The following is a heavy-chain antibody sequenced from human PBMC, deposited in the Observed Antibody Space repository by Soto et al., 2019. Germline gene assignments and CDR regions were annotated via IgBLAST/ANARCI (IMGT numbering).Heavy chain of an antibody. J-gene: IGHJ4*02. CDR3: ARVTVVPAAHHSYFDY. V-gene: IGHV1-69*13. CDR1: GGTFSSYA. D-gene: IGHD2-2*01. CDR2: IIPIFGTA. Sequence: ASVKLSCKASGGTFSSYAISWVRQAPGQGLEWMGGIIPIFGTANYAQKFQGRVTITADESTSTAYMELSSLRSEDTAVYYCARVTVVPAAHHSYFDYWGQGTPVTVSS.